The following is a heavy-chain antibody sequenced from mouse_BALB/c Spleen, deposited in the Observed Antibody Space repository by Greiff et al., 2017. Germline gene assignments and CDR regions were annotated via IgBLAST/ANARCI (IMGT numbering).Heavy chain of an antibody. CDR3: ARDYYRYGDWMAY. V-gene: IGHV2-6-7*01. J-gene: IGHJ3*01. CDR2: IWGDGST. D-gene: IGHD2-14*01. Sequence: QVQLKASGPGLVAPSQSLSITCTVSGFSLTGYGVNWVRQPPGKGLEWLGMIWGDGSTDYNSALKSRLSISKDNAKSQVFLKMNSLQTDDTARYYCARDYYRYGDWMAYWGQGTRVTVAA. CDR1: GFSLTGYG.